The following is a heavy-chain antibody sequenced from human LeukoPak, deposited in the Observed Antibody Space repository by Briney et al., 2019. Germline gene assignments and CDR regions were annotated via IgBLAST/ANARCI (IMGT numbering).Heavy chain of an antibody. V-gene: IGHV4-59*02. D-gene: IGHD1-1*01. CDR2: IYHAGST. J-gene: IGHJ4*02. CDR3: ASRKLGNDY. CDR1: GGSVSDYY. Sequence: PSETLSLTCTISGGSVSDYYWSWIRQSPGKGLEWIGYIYHAGSTSYSPSLKSRVTISADTSQNQFSLKLSSVTAADTAVYYCASRKLGNDYWGQGTLVTVSS.